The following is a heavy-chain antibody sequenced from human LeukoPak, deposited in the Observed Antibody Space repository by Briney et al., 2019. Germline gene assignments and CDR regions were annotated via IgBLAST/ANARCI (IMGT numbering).Heavy chain of an antibody. J-gene: IGHJ4*02. D-gene: IGHD3-10*01. V-gene: IGHV1-2*02. CDR2: INPNSGGT. Sequence: ASVKVSCKASGYTFTGYYMHWVRQAPGQGLEWMGWINPNSGGTNYAQKFQGRVTMTRDTSISTAYMELNRLRSDDTAVYYCARPKAVILGGSGSFSSLDYWGQGTLVTVSS. CDR1: GYTFTGYY. CDR3: ARPKAVILGGSGSFSSLDY.